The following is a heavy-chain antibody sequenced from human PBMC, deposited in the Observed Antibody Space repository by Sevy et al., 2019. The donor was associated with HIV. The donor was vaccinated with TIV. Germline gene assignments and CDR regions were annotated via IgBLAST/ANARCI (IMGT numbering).Heavy chain of an antibody. CDR1: GYTFTSYG. CDR2: ISAYNGNT. Sequence: ASVKVSCKASGYTFTSYGISWVRQAPGQGLEWMGWISAYNGNTNYAQKLQGRVTMTTDTSTSTAYMELRGLRSDDTAVYYCARDSDDYGDYSTQNYFDYWGQGTLVTVSS. CDR3: ARDSDDYGDYSTQNYFDY. J-gene: IGHJ4*02. V-gene: IGHV1-18*01. D-gene: IGHD4-17*01.